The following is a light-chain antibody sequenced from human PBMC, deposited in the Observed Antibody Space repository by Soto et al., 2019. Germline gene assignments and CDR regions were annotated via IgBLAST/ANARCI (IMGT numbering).Light chain of an antibody. CDR1: QSISSW. V-gene: IGKV1-5*03. Sequence: DIQMTQSPSTLSASVGDRVTLTHRASQSISSWLAWFQQKPGKAPKLLIYKASSLESGVPSRFSGSGSGTDFTLTISSLQPDDFATYYCQQYNIYPWTFGQGTKVDIK. CDR3: QQYNIYPWT. CDR2: KAS. J-gene: IGKJ1*01.